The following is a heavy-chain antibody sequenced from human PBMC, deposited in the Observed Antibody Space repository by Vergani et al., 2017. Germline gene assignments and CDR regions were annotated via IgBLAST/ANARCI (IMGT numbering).Heavy chain of an antibody. V-gene: IGHV3-30*02. CDR1: GFTFSSYS. CDR3: ANSVIAGNVGVAYFGMDV. J-gene: IGHJ6*02. Sequence: VQLVESGGDLVQPGGSLRLSCATSGFTFSSYSMNWVRQAPGKGLEWVSFIRYDGSSEYYGDSVKGRFTISRDKSQNTVNLQMNSLRTEDTAVYFCANSVIAGNVGVAYFGMDVWGRGTTVTVSS. D-gene: IGHD2/OR15-2a*01. CDR2: IRYDGSSE.